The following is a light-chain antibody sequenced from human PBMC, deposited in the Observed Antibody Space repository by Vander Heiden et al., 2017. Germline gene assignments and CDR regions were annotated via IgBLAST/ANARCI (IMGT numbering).Light chain of an antibody. CDR3: QQYYSYPQT. Sequence: AIRMTQSTTPFFAVTGNRVTITCRASQVISSYLACYQQKPGKAPKLLIYAASTLQRGVPSRFSGSGSGTDFTLTISCLQSEDFATYYCQQYYSYPQTFGQGTKVEIK. CDR1: QVISSY. J-gene: IGKJ1*01. CDR2: AAS. V-gene: IGKV1-8*01.